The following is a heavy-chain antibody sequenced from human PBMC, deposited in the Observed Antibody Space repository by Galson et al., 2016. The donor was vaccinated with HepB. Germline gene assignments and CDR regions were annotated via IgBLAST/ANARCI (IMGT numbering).Heavy chain of an antibody. CDR1: GGSITSSDSC. J-gene: IGHJ4*02. CDR3: ARLYWGSRNQFDY. CDR2: IYYYGST. D-gene: IGHD1-14*01. Sequence: SETLSLTCIVSGGSITSSDSCWGWIRQAPGKGLESIGTIYYYGSTYYSPSLKSRVAISVDTSKNQFSLKLSSITAADTAVYYCARLYWGSRNQFDYWGQGTLVIVSS. V-gene: IGHV4-39*01.